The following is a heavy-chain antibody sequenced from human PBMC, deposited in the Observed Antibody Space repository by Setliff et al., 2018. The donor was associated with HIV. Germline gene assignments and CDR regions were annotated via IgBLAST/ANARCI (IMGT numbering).Heavy chain of an antibody. Sequence: GGSLRLSCAASGFSFRSYAVSWVRQAPGKGREWVSYISSRGSTGYADSGKGRFPISRANGYSSLYLQMNGLRAEDTALYYCARGSKAAAGPPDFWGQGTLVTVSS. V-gene: IGHV3-20*04. CDR3: ARGSKAAAGPPDF. J-gene: IGHJ4*02. CDR2: ISSRGST. D-gene: IGHD6-13*01. CDR1: GFSFRSYA.